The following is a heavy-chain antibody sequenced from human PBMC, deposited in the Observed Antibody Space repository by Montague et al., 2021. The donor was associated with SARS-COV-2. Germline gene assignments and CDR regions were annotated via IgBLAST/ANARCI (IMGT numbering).Heavy chain of an antibody. V-gene: IGHV3-21*01. Sequence: SLRLSCAASGFTFSSYSMNWVRQAPGKGLEWVSSISSSSSYIYYADSVKGRFTISRDNAKNSLYLQMNSLRAEDTAVYYCARDCYGSGACYYYYMDVWGKGNSGHRLL. D-gene: IGHD3-10*01. CDR2: ISSSSSYI. CDR3: ARDCYGSGACYYYYMDV. CDR1: GFTFSSYS. J-gene: IGHJ6*03.